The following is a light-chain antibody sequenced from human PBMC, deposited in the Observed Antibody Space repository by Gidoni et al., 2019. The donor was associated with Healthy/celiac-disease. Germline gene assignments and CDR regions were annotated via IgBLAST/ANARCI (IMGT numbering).Light chain of an antibody. Sequence: SYVLTQPPSVAVAPGKTATITCGGNNVGGKSVHWYQQKPGQAPVLVIYYDSDRPSGIPERFSGSNSGNTATLTIRRVEAGDEADYYCHVWDGSSDHVVFGGGTKLTVL. CDR2: YDS. J-gene: IGLJ2*01. V-gene: IGLV3-21*04. CDR3: HVWDGSSDHVV. CDR1: NVGGKS.